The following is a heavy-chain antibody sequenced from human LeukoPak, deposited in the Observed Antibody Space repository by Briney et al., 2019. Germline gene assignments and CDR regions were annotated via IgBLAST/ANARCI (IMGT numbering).Heavy chain of an antibody. CDR3: ARHLPYSSGGHYFAH. CDR1: GYSFTNSW. D-gene: IGHD5-18*01. Sequence: GESLKISCKDSGYSFTNSWIGWVRQMPGKGLEWMGIIWPGDSQTTYSPSFQGQVTISVDRSISTAYLQWSSLKASDTAMYYCARHLPYSSGGHYFAHWGQGTLVTVSS. CDR2: IWPGDSQT. V-gene: IGHV5-51*01. J-gene: IGHJ4*02.